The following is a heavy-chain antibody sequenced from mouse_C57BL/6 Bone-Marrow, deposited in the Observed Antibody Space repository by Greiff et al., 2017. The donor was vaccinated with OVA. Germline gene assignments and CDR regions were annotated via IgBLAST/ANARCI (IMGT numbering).Heavy chain of an antibody. Sequence: QVQLQQPGAELAKPGASVKLSCKASGYTFTSYWMHWVKQRPGQGLEWIGMIHPNSGSTNYNEKFKSKATLTVDKSSSTAYMQLSSLTSEDSAVYYCARGYYGSSFPFDYWGQGTTLTVSS. D-gene: IGHD1-1*01. CDR2: IHPNSGST. CDR1: GYTFTSYW. CDR3: ARGYYGSSFPFDY. V-gene: IGHV1-64*01. J-gene: IGHJ2*01.